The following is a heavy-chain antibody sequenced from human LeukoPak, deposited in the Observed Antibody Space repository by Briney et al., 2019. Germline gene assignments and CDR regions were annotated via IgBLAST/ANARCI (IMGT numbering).Heavy chain of an antibody. Sequence: GGSLRLSCAASGXTFSSFWMSWVRQAPGKGLEWVDQIKEDGSMLSYVDSVKGRFTISRDNAKNSVYLQMNSLRAEDTAVYYCARVVTWFDPWGQGSLVTVSS. CDR1: GXTFSSFW. CDR3: ARVVTWFDP. CDR2: IKEDGSML. V-gene: IGHV3-7*04. J-gene: IGHJ5*02.